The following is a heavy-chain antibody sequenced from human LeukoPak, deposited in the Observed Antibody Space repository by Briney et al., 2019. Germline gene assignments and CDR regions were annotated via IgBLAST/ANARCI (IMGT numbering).Heavy chain of an antibody. J-gene: IGHJ4*02. D-gene: IGHD3-16*01. Sequence: SVKVSCKASGGTFSSYTISWVRQAPGQGLEWMGRIIPILGIANYAQKFQGRVTITADKSTSTAYMELSSLRSEDTAVYYCARDLPKNYYYGYWGQGTLVTVSS. V-gene: IGHV1-69*04. CDR3: ARDLPKNYYYGY. CDR2: IIPILGIA. CDR1: GGTFSSYT.